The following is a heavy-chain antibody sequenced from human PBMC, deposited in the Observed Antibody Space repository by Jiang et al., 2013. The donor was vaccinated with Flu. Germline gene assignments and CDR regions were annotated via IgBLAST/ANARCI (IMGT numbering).Heavy chain of an antibody. CDR2: IGTYNGNR. V-gene: IGHV1-18*01. CDR3: ARAVADTDPAGGMDV. Sequence: SGAEVKTPGASVRVSCRASGYTFNTHGISWVRQAPGQGLEWMGWIGTYNGNRDYAQKFRDRITMTTDTSTRTAYLDLRSLTSDDTAVYYCARAVADTDPAGGMDVWGQGTTVIVSS. CDR1: GYTFNTHG. J-gene: IGHJ6*02.